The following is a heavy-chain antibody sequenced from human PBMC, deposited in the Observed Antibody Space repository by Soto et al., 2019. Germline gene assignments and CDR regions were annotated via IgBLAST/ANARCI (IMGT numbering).Heavy chain of an antibody. CDR3: ARGTVHFDY. D-gene: IGHD4-17*01. CDR1: GFTFSTYG. Sequence: QVQLVESGGGVVQPGRSLSLTCAASGFTFSTYGIHWVRQAPGKGLEWVAVIWYAGSNKYYADSVKGRFTISRDNSKNTLYLQMNSLRAEDTAVYYCARGTVHFDYWGQGTLVTVSS. J-gene: IGHJ4*02. V-gene: IGHV3-33*01. CDR2: IWYAGSNK.